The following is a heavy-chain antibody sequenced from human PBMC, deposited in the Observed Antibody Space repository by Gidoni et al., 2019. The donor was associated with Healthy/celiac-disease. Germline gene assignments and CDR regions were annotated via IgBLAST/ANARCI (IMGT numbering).Heavy chain of an antibody. Sequence: EVQLVESGGGLVKPGGSLRLSCAASGFPFRSYSMNWVRQAPGKGLEWVSAISSSSSYIYYADSVKGRFTISRDNAKNSLYLQMNSLRAEDTAVYYCARGLAAIAVAGTGYWGQGTLVTVSS. J-gene: IGHJ4*02. CDR2: ISSSSSYI. CDR3: ARGLAAIAVAGTGY. D-gene: IGHD6-19*01. V-gene: IGHV3-21*01. CDR1: GFPFRSYS.